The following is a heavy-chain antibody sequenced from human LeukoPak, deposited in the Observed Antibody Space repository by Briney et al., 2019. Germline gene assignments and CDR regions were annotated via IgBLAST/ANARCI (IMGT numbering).Heavy chain of an antibody. J-gene: IGHJ4*02. Sequence: SETLPLSRTVSGGSISSYYWRWIRQPPGKGLEWIGYSYYSGSTNYKPSLKSRVTISVDTSKNQFSLKLRSVTAADTAVYYCARTGIIGYCSGGICPFDYWGQGTLVTVSS. D-gene: IGHD2-15*01. CDR3: ARTGIIGYCSGGICPFDY. CDR1: GGSISSYY. CDR2: SYYSGST. V-gene: IGHV4-59*01.